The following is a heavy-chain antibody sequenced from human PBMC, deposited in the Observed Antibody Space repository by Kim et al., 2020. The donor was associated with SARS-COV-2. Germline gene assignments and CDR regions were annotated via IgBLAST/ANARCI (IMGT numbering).Heavy chain of an antibody. V-gene: IGHV3-11*05. CDR3: ARAAVAGYWFDY. J-gene: IGHJ4*02. Sequence: YGECVKGPFTSSRHHAKNSLYLQMNSLRAEDTAVYYCARAAVAGYWFDYWGQGTLVTVSS. D-gene: IGHD6-19*01.